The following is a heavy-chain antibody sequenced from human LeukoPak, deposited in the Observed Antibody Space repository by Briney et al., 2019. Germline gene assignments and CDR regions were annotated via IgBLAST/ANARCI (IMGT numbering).Heavy chain of an antibody. D-gene: IGHD3-22*01. CDR3: ARYLRSGLYAFDI. J-gene: IGHJ3*02. V-gene: IGHV4-38-2*02. Sequence: SETLSLTCTVSGYSISNGYYWGWIRQPPGKGLEWIGNIHHSGTTYYNPSLKSRDTISVDASKNQSSLKLSSVTAADTAVYYCARYLRSGLYAFDIWGQGTMVTVSS. CDR2: IHHSGTT. CDR1: GYSISNGYY.